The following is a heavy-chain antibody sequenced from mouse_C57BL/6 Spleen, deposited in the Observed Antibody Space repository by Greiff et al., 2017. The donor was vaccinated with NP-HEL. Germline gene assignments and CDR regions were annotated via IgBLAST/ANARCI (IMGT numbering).Heavy chain of an antibody. Sequence: QVHVKQSGAELVKPGASVKLSCKASGYTFTEYTIHWVKQRSGQGLEWIGWFYPGSGSIKYNEKFKDKATLTADKSSSTVYMELSRLTSEDSAVYFCARHGDPLPYYSNYGYFDYWGQGTTLTVSS. V-gene: IGHV1-62-2*01. CDR2: FYPGSGSI. J-gene: IGHJ2*01. CDR3: ARHGDPLPYYSNYGYFDY. CDR1: GYTFTEYT. D-gene: IGHD2-5*01.